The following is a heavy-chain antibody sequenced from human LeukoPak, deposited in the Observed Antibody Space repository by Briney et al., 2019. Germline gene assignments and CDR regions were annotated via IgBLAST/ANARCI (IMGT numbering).Heavy chain of an antibody. CDR3: AKSLYCGGDCS. Sequence: PSETLSLTCTVSGGSISSYYWSWIRQPPGKGLEWTGEINHSGSTKYNPSLKSRVTLSLDTSKNQFSLRLTSVTAADTAVYYCAKSLYCGGDCSWGQGTLVTVSS. D-gene: IGHD2-21*02. J-gene: IGHJ5*02. CDR1: GGSISSYY. CDR2: INHSGST. V-gene: IGHV4-34*01.